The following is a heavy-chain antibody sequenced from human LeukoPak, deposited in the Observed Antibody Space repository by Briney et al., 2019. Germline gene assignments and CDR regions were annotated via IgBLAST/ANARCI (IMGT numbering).Heavy chain of an antibody. CDR1: GITFTSHV. D-gene: IGHD1-26*01. Sequence: GGSLRLSCSASGITFTSHVMRWVRQAPGKGLQYVSGISMNVQTTYYAGSVKGRFTISRDSSKNTLYLQMNSLTAEDTAVYYCVREGLGRGTNFDDWGQGTLVSVSS. CDR3: VREGLGRGTNFDD. CDR2: ISMNVQTT. J-gene: IGHJ4*02. V-gene: IGHV3-64D*06.